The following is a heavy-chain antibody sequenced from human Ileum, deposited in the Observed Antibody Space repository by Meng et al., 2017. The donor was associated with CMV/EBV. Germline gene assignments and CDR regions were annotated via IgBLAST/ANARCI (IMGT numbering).Heavy chain of an antibody. CDR1: GFTFSNAW. V-gene: IGHV3-15*01. CDR2: IKSKTDGGTT. CDR3: TKMGTTGRLRP. D-gene: IGHD7-27*01. J-gene: IGHJ5*02. Sequence: GESLKISCAASGFTFSNAWMSWVRQAPGKGLEWVGRIKSKTDGGTTDYAAPVKGRFTISRDDSKNTLYLQMNSLKTEDTAVYYCTKMGTTGRLRPWGQGTLVTVSS.